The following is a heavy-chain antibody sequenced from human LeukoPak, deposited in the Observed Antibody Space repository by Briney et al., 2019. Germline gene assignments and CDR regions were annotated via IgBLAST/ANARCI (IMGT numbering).Heavy chain of an antibody. CDR3: AKDYRPHDFWSGLVDY. D-gene: IGHD3-3*01. J-gene: IGHJ4*02. CDR1: GFTFNNYA. CDR2: ISHDGSNK. V-gene: IGHV3-30*18. Sequence: GGSLRLSCAASGFTFNNYAMSWVRQAPGKGLEWVTLISHDGSNKYYADSVKGRFTISRDNSKNTLYLQINSLRAGDTAVYYCAKDYRPHDFWSGLVDYWGQGTLVTVSS.